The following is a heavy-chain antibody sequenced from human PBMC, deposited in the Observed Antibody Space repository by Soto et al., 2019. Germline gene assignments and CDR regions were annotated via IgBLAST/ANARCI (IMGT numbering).Heavy chain of an antibody. Sequence: SVKVSCKASGGTFSSYAISWVRQAPGQRLEWMGWIIPIFGTTNYAQKFQGRVTITADESTSTAYMELSSLRSEDTTVYYCARGLGNSIAAAMDYWGQGTLVTVSS. J-gene: IGHJ4*02. D-gene: IGHD6-13*01. CDR3: ARGLGNSIAAAMDY. CDR1: GGTFSSYA. V-gene: IGHV1-69*13. CDR2: IIPIFGTT.